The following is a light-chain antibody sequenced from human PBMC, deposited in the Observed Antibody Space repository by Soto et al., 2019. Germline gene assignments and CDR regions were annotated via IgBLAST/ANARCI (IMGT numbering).Light chain of an antibody. CDR3: QQYSGYLLT. Sequence: DIQMTQSPSTLSASVGDRVTITCRASQSISTWLAWYQQKPGKAPKLLIYKASNLESWVPSRFSGSGSGTEFTLTISGLQPDDFATYYCQQYSGYLLTFGGGIKVEIK. V-gene: IGKV1-5*03. CDR2: KAS. J-gene: IGKJ4*01. CDR1: QSISTW.